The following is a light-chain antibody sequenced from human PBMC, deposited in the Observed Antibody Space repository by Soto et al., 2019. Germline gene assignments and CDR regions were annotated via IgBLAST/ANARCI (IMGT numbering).Light chain of an antibody. CDR2: GNS. Sequence: QSVLTQPPSVSGAPGQRVTISCTGSSSNIGAGYDVHWYQQLPGTAPKLLIYGNSNRPSGVPDRFSGSKSGTSASLAITGLQAEDEADYYCQSYDSNLSGRVFGGGTKLNVL. CDR1: SSNIGAGYD. J-gene: IGLJ2*01. V-gene: IGLV1-40*01. CDR3: QSYDSNLSGRV.